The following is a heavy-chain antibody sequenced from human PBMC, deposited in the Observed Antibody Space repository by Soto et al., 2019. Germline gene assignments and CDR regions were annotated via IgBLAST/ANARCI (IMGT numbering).Heavy chain of an antibody. D-gene: IGHD6-13*01. Sequence: QVQLVQSGAEVKKPGSSVKVSCKASGGTFSNYAISWVRQAPGQGLGWMGGIIPIFGRTNYAQRFQGRVTITADESTSTAYMELSSLRSEDTAVYYCARVSSSWYKDYFDYWGQGTLVTVSS. V-gene: IGHV1-69*12. J-gene: IGHJ4*02. CDR2: IIPIFGRT. CDR3: ARVSSSWYKDYFDY. CDR1: GGTFSNYA.